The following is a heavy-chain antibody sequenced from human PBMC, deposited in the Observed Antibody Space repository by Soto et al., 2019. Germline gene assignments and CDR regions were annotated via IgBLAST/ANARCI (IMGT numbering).Heavy chain of an antibody. D-gene: IGHD2-15*01. CDR3: AKRPYCSGGSCYSRIFDY. V-gene: IGHV3-23*01. CDR2: ISGSGGST. CDR1: GLTFSSNA. J-gene: IGHJ4*02. Sequence: EVQLLESGGGLVQPGGSLRLSCAASGLTFSSNAMSWVGRAPGKGLEWVPAISGSGGSTYYADSVKGRFTISRDNSKNTLYLQMNSLRAEDTAVYYCAKRPYCSGGSCYSRIFDYWGQGTLVTVSS.